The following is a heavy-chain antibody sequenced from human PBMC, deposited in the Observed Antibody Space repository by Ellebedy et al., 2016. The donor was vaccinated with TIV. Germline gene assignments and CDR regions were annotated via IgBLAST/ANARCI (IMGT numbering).Heavy chain of an antibody. D-gene: IGHD4-17*01. V-gene: IGHV3-7*01. CDR3: ARRGSYGDYAVQINSWFDT. CDR1: GFSFRSYW. Sequence: PGGSLRLSCAASGFSFRSYWMSWVRQAPGKGLEWVANIYQDGGVQYYVDSVKGRFTISRDNADNSLFLQLISLRSEDTAVYYCARRGSYGDYAVQINSWFDTWGRGTLVAVSS. CDR2: IYQDGGVQ. J-gene: IGHJ5*02.